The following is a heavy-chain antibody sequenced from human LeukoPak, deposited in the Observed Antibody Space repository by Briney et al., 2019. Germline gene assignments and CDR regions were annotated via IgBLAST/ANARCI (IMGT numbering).Heavy chain of an antibody. Sequence: PGGSLRLSCAASGFTFSSYSMNWVRQAPGKGPEWVSSISSSSSYIYYADSVKGRFTISRDNAKNSLYLQMNSLRAEDTAVYYCARAMTTVFDYWGQGTLVTVSS. D-gene: IGHD4-17*01. CDR2: ISSSSSYI. CDR3: ARAMTTVFDY. V-gene: IGHV3-21*01. J-gene: IGHJ4*02. CDR1: GFTFSSYS.